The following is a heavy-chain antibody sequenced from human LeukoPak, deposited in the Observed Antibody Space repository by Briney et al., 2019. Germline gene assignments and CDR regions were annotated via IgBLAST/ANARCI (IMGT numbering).Heavy chain of an antibody. J-gene: IGHJ5*02. CDR1: GGSISSGSYY. CDR2: IYTSGST. D-gene: IGHD6-6*01. Sequence: SETLSLTCTVSGGSISSGSYYWSWIRQPAGKELEWIGRIYTSGSTNYNPSLKSRVTISVDTSKNQFSLKLSSVTAADTAVYYCARDGEYSSSSWGQGTLATVSS. CDR3: ARDGEYSSSS. V-gene: IGHV4-61*02.